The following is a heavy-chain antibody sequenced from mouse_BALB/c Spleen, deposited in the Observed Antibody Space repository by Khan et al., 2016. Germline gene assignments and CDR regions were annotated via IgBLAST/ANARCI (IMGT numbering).Heavy chain of an antibody. Sequence: EVQLQESGPGLVKPSQSLSLTCTVTGYSITSDYAWNWIRQFPGNKLAWMGYISYSGSTSYNPSLKSRISITRDTSKNQFFLQLKSVTTKDAATYYCAATVVAPRFAYWGQGTLVTVSA. J-gene: IGHJ3*01. V-gene: IGHV3-2*02. CDR2: ISYSGST. CDR3: AATVVAPRFAY. CDR1: GYSITSDYA. D-gene: IGHD1-1*01.